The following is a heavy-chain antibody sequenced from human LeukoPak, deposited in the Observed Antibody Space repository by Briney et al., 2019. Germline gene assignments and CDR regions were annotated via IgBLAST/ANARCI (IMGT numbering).Heavy chain of an antibody. V-gene: IGHV3-23*01. Sequence: GGSLRLSCAASGFTFTSYAMSWVRQAPGKGLEWVSAISGSGDSTYYADSVKGRFTISRDNSKNTLYLQMNSLRAEDTAVYYCAKSPSGYSSGYLDYWGQGTLVTVSS. D-gene: IGHD6-19*01. J-gene: IGHJ4*02. CDR2: ISGSGDST. CDR1: GFTFTSYA. CDR3: AKSPSGYSSGYLDY.